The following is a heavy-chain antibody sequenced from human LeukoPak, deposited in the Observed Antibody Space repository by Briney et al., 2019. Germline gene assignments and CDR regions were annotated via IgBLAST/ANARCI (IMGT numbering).Heavy chain of an antibody. CDR3: AKKESTVTTFFEN. D-gene: IGHD4-17*01. CDR1: GFTFSSYA. J-gene: IGHJ4*02. CDR2: ISASAGST. V-gene: IGHV3-23*01. Sequence: GGSLRLSCAASGFTFSSYAMSWVRQAPGKGLEWVPDISASAGSTFYADSVKGRFTISRDNSKNTLYVQMNSLRAEDTAVYYCAKKESTVTTFFENWGQGTLVTVSS.